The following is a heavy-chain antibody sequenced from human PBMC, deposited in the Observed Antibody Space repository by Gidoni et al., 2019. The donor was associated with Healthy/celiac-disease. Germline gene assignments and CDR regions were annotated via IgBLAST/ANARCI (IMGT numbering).Heavy chain of an antibody. D-gene: IGHD3-22*01. J-gene: IGHJ4*02. Sequence: EVQLVESGGGVVQPGGSLRLSCAASGFTFDDYAMHWVRQAPGKGLEWVSLISGDGGSTYYADSVKGRFTISRDNSKNSLYLQMNSLRTEDTALYYCAKDIGDYYDSSGYAVPDYWGQGTLVTVSS. CDR2: ISGDGGST. CDR3: AKDIGDYYDSSGYAVPDY. CDR1: GFTFDDYA. V-gene: IGHV3-43*02.